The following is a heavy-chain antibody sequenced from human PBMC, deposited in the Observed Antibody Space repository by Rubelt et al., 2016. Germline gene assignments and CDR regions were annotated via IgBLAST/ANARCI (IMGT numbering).Heavy chain of an antibody. CDR1: GFSLSTSGVG. CDR3: AHTAYYSSSWYSASSVIDY. V-gene: IGHV2-5*02. CDR2: IYWDDDK. D-gene: IGHD6-13*01. J-gene: IGHJ4*02. Sequence: QITLKESGPTLVKPTQTLTLTCTFSGFSLSTSGVGVGWIRQPPGKALEWLALIYWDDDKRYSPSLKSRLTVTKELPKNQVVLKMTKMDPWDTATEYCAHTAYYSSSWYSASSVIDYGGQGTLVTVSS.